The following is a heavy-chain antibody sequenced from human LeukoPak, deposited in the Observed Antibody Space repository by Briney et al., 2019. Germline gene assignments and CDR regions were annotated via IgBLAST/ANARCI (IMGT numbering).Heavy chain of an antibody. CDR2: ISTYYVGT. D-gene: IGHD3-10*01. J-gene: IGHJ3*02. CDR1: GYTFTTCG. V-gene: IGHV1-18*01. Sequence: APVKASCKAVGYTFTTCGISWGREAPGERLEWRGGISTYYVGTNYAQKCDGRDTLTKHTYTQTHYIEVTSLRYDETGMYYCARDFLHSVSGQYVDVFDIWGQGTMATVPS. CDR3: ARDFLHSVSGQYVDVFDI.